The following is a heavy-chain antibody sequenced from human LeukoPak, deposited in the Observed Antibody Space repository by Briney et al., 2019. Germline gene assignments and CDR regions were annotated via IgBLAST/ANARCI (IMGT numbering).Heavy chain of an antibody. CDR3: ASKEGFLEWSSDYYYMDV. CDR2: IIPILGTA. J-gene: IGHJ6*03. CDR1: GGTFSSYA. V-gene: IGHV1-69*11. D-gene: IGHD3-3*01. Sequence: ASVKVSCKASGGTFSSYAISWVRQAPGQGLEWMGRIIPILGTANYAQKFQGRVTITTDESTSTAYMELSSLRSEDTAVYYCASKEGFLEWSSDYYYMDVWGKGTTVTVSS.